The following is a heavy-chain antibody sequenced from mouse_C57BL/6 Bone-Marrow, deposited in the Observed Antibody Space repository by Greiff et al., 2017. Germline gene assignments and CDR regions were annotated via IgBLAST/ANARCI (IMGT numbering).Heavy chain of an antibody. Sequence: QVQLQQPGAELVKPGASVKLSCKASGYTFTSYWMQWVKQRPGQGLEWIGEIDPSDSYTNYNQKFKGKATLTVDTSSSTAYMQLSSLTSGDSAVYYCAREWYYGSSYYWYFDVWGTGTTVTVSA. V-gene: IGHV1-50*01. CDR1: GYTFTSYW. CDR3: AREWYYGSSYYWYFDV. D-gene: IGHD1-1*01. CDR2: IDPSDSYT. J-gene: IGHJ1*03.